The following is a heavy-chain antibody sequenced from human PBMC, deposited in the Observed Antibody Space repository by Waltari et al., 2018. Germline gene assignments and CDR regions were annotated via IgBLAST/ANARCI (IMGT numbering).Heavy chain of an antibody. CDR2: INWDGSST. CDR3: ARVNSNYVNWFDP. D-gene: IGHD4-4*01. V-gene: IGHV3-20*04. Sequence: EEQLVESGGGVVRPGGSLRLPCAASGFPFDLYATAWVRQAPGKGLEWVSGINWDGSSTGYADSVKGRFTISRDNAKNSLHLHVNSLTAEDTAFYYCARVNSNYVNWFDPWGQGTLVIVSS. J-gene: IGHJ5*02. CDR1: GFPFDLYA.